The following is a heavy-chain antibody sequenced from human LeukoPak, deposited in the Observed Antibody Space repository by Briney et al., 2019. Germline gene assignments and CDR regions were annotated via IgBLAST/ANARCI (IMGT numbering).Heavy chain of an antibody. CDR1: GGSISSGSYY. Sequence: ASETLSLTCTVSGGSISSGSYYWSWIRQPAGKRLEWIGHIYRSGSTNYNPSLKSRVTISVDTSKNQFSLKLSSVTAADTAVYYCASFRSPLAAPEEQPWFDPWGQGTLVTASS. J-gene: IGHJ5*02. CDR2: IYRSGST. V-gene: IGHV4-61*09. CDR3: ASFRSPLAAPEEQPWFDP. D-gene: IGHD6-6*01.